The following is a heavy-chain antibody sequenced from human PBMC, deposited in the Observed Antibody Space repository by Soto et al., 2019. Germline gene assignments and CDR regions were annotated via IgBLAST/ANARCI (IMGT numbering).Heavy chain of an antibody. D-gene: IGHD2-15*01. CDR1: GGSISSADCY. J-gene: IGHJ5*02. V-gene: IGHV4-31*03. CDR3: AGWWGGSRRGCDT. Sequence: QVQLQESGPGLVKPSQTLSLTCTVSGGSISSADCYLSWIRQHPGKGVEWIGYSYYSGSTYYNPSVRIRVTVSVHKCKNTFSLNLSSVTAADRAGYVCAGWWGGSRRGCDTWGEGTLGGVSS. CDR2: SYYSGST.